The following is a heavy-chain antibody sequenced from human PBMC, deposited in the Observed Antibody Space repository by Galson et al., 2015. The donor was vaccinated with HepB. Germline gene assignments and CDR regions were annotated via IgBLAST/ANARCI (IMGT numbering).Heavy chain of an antibody. Sequence: SETLSLTCTVSGDSISNYFWSWIRQPAGKGLEWMGRLHPTGSTNYNPSLKSRVTMSVDTSKNQFSLKLSSVTAADTAVYYCARYCGSDCYRGYDAFAMWGQGTMVTVSS. J-gene: IGHJ3*02. V-gene: IGHV4-4*07. CDR3: ARYCGSDCYRGYDAFAM. D-gene: IGHD2-21*02. CDR2: LHPTGST. CDR1: GDSISNYF.